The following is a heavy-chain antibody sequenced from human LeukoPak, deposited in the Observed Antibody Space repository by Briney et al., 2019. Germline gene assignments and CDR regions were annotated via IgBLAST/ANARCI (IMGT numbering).Heavy chain of an antibody. CDR2: ISGSGGST. Sequence: GGSLRLSCAASGFAFSSYAMSWVRQAPGKGLEWVSAISGSGGSTYYADPVKGRFTISRDNYKNTLYLQMNSLRAEDTAVYYSAKDLHPSIAAAGHYFDYWGQGTLVTVSS. J-gene: IGHJ4*02. CDR3: AKDLHPSIAAAGHYFDY. CDR1: GFAFSSYA. V-gene: IGHV3-23*01. D-gene: IGHD6-13*01.